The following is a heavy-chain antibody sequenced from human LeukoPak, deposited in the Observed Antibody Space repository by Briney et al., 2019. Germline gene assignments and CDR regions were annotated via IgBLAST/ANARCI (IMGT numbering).Heavy chain of an antibody. V-gene: IGHV3-21*04. CDR2: ISSSSSYI. CDR1: GFTFSSYS. Sequence: GGSLRLSCAASGFTFSSYSMNWVRQAPGKGLEWVSSISSSSSYIYYADSVKGRFTISRDNSKNTLYLQMNSLRAEDTAVYYCAKTRVTTVTREYFDYWGQGTLVTVSS. J-gene: IGHJ4*02. CDR3: AKTRVTTVTREYFDY. D-gene: IGHD4-17*01.